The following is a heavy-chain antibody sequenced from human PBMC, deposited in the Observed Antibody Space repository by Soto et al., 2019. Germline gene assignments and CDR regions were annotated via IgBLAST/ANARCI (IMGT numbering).Heavy chain of an antibody. Sequence: QVQLIQSGAELKRPGSSVRVSCKASGATFSSYSITWLRQAPGQRLEWMGGIIPIFAKPTYAQKFQGRVATTADDSKITVYIELTSLSSGDTAVYYCARGTAIWNSFYIWGQWT. D-gene: IGHD1-7*01. CDR2: IIPIFAKP. CDR1: GATFSSYS. J-gene: IGHJ3*02. CDR3: ARGTAIWNSFYI. V-gene: IGHV1-69*01.